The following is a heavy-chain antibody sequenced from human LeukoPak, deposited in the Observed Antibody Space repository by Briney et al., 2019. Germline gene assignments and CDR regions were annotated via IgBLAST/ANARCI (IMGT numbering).Heavy chain of an antibody. J-gene: IGHJ4*02. CDR1: GGSISSGPYY. CDR3: ARRDDSSGYHKIFDY. CDR2: IYYGENT. Sequence: SETLSLTCTVSGGSISSGPYYWGWIRQPPGKGLEWIGNIYYGENTYYNPSLKSRVTISIDTSKNQFYLKLSSLTAADAAVYFCARRDDSSGYHKIFDYWGPGTLVTVSS. V-gene: IGHV4-39*01. D-gene: IGHD3-22*01.